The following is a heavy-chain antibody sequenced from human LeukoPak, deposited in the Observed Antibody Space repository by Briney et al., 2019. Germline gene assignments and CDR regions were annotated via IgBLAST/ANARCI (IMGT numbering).Heavy chain of an antibody. D-gene: IGHD3-10*01. J-gene: IGHJ4*02. CDR3: ARLYGSGSLDY. CDR2: IWYDGSNK. CDR1: GFIFSVSD. V-gene: IGHV3-33*08. Sequence: GGSLRLSCAAPGFIFSVSDMVWARQAPGKGLEWVAVIWYDGSNKYYADSVKGRFTISRDNSKNTLYLQMNSLRAEDTAVYYCARLYGSGSLDYWGQGTLVTVSS.